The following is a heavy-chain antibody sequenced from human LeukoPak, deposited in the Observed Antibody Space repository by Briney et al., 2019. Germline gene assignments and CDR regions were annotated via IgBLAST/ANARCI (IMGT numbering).Heavy chain of an antibody. CDR2: IRSKANSYAT. V-gene: IGHV3-73*01. CDR1: GFTFSGSA. D-gene: IGHD2-15*01. CDR3: ATLSVVAVPAELN. Sequence: GGSLRLSCAASGFTFSGSAMHWVRQASGKGLEWVGRIRSKANSYATAYAASVKGRFTISRDDSKNTAYLQMNSLKTEDTAVYYCATLSVVAVPAELNWGQGTLVTVSS. J-gene: IGHJ4*02.